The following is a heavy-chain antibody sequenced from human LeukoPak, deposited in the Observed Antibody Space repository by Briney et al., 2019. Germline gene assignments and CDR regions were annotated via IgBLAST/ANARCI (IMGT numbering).Heavy chain of an antibody. Sequence: ASVKVSRKASGYTFTGYYMHWVRQAPGQGVEWMGWINPNSGGTNYAQKFQGRVTMTRDTSISTAYMELSRLRSDDTAVYYCARVATVTTPSVYYYYMDVWGKGTTVTISS. CDR3: ARVATVTTPSVYYYYMDV. J-gene: IGHJ6*03. D-gene: IGHD4-17*01. V-gene: IGHV1-2*02. CDR1: GYTFTGYY. CDR2: INPNSGGT.